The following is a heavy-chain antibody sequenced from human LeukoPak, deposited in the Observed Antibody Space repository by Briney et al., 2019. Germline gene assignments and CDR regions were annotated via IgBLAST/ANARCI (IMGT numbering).Heavy chain of an antibody. Sequence: RASVKVSCKVSGYTITELSMHWVRQAPGKGLEWMGDFDPADGETIYIPKFQGRINMTEDPSTVTADVELISLRSEATAVYYCATLMGATFYFDYWGQGTLVTVSS. CDR3: ATLMGATFYFDY. J-gene: IGHJ4*02. D-gene: IGHD1-26*01. CDR2: FDPADGET. V-gene: IGHV1-24*01. CDR1: GYTITELS.